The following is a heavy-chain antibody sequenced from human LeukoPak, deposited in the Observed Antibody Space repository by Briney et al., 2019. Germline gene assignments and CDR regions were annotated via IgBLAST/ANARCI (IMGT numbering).Heavy chain of an antibody. D-gene: IGHD5-18*01. CDR2: ISSSSSTI. CDR1: GFTFSSYS. J-gene: IGHJ6*03. V-gene: IGHV3-48*01. Sequence: GGSLRLSCAASGFTFSSYSMNWVRQAPGKGLEWVSYISSSSSTIYYADSVKGRFTISRDNAKNSLYLQMNSLRAEDTAVYYCARASRGYSYGDYMDVWGKGTTVTVSS. CDR3: ARASRGYSYGDYMDV.